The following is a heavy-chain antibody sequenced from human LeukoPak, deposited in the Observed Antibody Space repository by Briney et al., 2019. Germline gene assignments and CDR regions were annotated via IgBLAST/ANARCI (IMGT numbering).Heavy chain of an antibody. CDR3: ARPALPNSSGWYYFDY. CDR2: IYYSGST. V-gene: IGHV4-59*01. D-gene: IGHD6-19*01. J-gene: IGHJ4*02. CDR1: GGSISSYY. Sequence: SETLSLTCTVSGGSISSYYWGWIRQPPGKGLEWIGFIYYSGSTNYNPSLKSRVTMSVDTSQNQFSLKLSSVTAADTAVYYCARPALPNSSGWYYFDYWGQGALVTVSS.